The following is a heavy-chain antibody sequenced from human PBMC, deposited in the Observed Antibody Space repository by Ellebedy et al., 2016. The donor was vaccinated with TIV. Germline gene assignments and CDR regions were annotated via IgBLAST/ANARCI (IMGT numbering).Heavy chain of an antibody. V-gene: IGHV4-34*01. CDR2: INHSGST. J-gene: IGHJ5*02. CDR3: ARRHDCGGDCYPAPRVWFDP. Sequence: MPSETLSLTCAVYGGSFSGYYWSWIRQPPGKGLEWIGEINHSGSTNYNPSLKSRVTISVDTSKNQFSLKLSSVTAADTAVYYCARRHDCGGDCYPAPRVWFDPWGQGTLVTVSS. CDR1: GGSFSGYY. D-gene: IGHD2-21*02.